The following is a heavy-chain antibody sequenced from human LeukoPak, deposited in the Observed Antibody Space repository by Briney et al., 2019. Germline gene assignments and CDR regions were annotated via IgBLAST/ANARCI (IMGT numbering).Heavy chain of an antibody. V-gene: IGHV4-59*08. Sequence: SETLSLTCTVSGGSIRGYHWSWIRQPPGKGLEWMGYIYYSGRSYYNPSLKSRVTISVDTSKNQFSLKLSSVTAADTAVYYCARHSTDCSGSTCYDFWGQGILVSVSS. CDR3: ARHSTDCSGSTCYDF. CDR1: GGSIRGYH. D-gene: IGHD2-15*01. J-gene: IGHJ4*02. CDR2: IYYSGRS.